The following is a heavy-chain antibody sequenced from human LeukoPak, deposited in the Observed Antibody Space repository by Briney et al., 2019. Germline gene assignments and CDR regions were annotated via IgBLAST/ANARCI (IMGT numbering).Heavy chain of an antibody. CDR2: ISSSGSTT. J-gene: IGHJ4*02. CDR3: ARDRAGGYDVFDY. V-gene: IGHV3-11*01. D-gene: IGHD5-12*01. Sequence: GGSLRLSCAASGFTFSDYYMSWIRQAPGKGLEWVSYISSSGSTTYYADSVRGRFTISRDNSKNTLYLQMNSLRVEDTAVYYCARDRAGGYDVFDYWGQGTLVTVSS. CDR1: GFTFSDYY.